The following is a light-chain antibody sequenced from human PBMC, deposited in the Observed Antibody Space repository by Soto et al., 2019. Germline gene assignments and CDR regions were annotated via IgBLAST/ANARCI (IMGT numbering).Light chain of an antibody. Sequence: LTQPASVSGSPGQSITISCTGTSTDVGGYNYVSWYQHRPGEAPKLMIFEVTKRPSGVSNRFSGSKSGNTASLTISGLQAEDEADYFCNSYTTSSTYVFGSGTKVTVL. V-gene: IGLV2-14*01. CDR2: EVT. CDR3: NSYTTSSTYV. J-gene: IGLJ1*01. CDR1: STDVGGYNY.